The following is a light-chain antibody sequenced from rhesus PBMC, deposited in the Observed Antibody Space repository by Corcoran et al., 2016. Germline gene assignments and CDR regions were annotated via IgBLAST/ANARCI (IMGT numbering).Light chain of an antibody. CDR2: YAT. V-gene: IGKV1-25*01. CDR3: QQYDSLPFS. CDR1: QGINSY. Sequence: DIQMTQSPSSVSASVGDRVTITCRASQGINSYLAWYQQKPGKAPKLLIYYATTLKNGVPSRFSGSKSVTVFALTISSLQPEDSASYYCQQYDSLPFSFGQGTKVELK. J-gene: IGKJ2*01.